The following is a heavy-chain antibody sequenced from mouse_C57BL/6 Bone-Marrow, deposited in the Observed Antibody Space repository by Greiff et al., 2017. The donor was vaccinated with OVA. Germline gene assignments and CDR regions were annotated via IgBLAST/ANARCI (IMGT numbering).Heavy chain of an antibody. D-gene: IGHD2-1*01. CDR3: ARQDGNTWFAY. J-gene: IGHJ3*01. CDR1: GFTFSDYG. CDR2: ISNLAYSI. Sequence: EVMLVESGGGLVQPGGSLKLSCAASGFTFSDYGMAWVRQAPRKGPEWVAFISNLAYSIYYADTVTGRFTISRENAKNTRYLEMSSLRSEDTAMYYCARQDGNTWFAYWGQGTLVTVSA. V-gene: IGHV5-15*01.